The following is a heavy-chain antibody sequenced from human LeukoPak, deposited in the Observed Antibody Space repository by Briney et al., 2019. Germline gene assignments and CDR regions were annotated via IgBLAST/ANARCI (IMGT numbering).Heavy chain of an antibody. J-gene: IGHJ4*02. CDR3: AKLKYIRGYFDS. CDR1: GGSISSSTYC. D-gene: IGHD2/OR15-2a*01. Sequence: ETLSLTCTVSGGSISSSTYCWSWVRQPPGKGLEWVAAISGSGATTYYADFAKGRFSISRDNSENTLHLQMYSLGAEDTAVYYCAKLKYIRGYFDSWGQGTLVTVSS. CDR2: ISGSGATT. V-gene: IGHV3-23*01.